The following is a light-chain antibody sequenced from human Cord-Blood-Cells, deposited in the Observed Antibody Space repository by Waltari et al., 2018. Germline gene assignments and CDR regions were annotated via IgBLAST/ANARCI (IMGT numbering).Light chain of an antibody. V-gene: IGKV3-15*01. CDR3: QQYNNWPYT. CDR2: GAS. Sequence: EIVMTQSPATLSVSPGERATPSCRASQSVSSNLAWYQQKPCQAPRLLIYGASTRATGIPARFSGSGSGTEFTLTISSLQSEDFAVYYCQQYNNWPYTFGQGTKLEIK. CDR1: QSVSSN. J-gene: IGKJ2*01.